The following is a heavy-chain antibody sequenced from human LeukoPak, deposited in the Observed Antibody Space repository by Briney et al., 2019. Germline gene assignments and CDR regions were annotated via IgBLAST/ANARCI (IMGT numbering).Heavy chain of an antibody. Sequence: ASVKVSCKASGYTFTSYDINWVRQATGQGLEWMGWMNPNSGNTGYAQKFQGRVTMTRNTSISTAYMELSSLRSEDTAVYYCARGDEVSAATDYWGQGTLVTVSS. J-gene: IGHJ4*02. CDR1: GYTFTSYD. CDR3: ARGDEVSAATDY. D-gene: IGHD6-13*01. V-gene: IGHV1-8*01. CDR2: MNPNSGNT.